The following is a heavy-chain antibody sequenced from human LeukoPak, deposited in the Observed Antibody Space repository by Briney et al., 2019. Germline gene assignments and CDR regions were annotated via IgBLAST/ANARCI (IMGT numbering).Heavy chain of an antibody. CDR3: ARERHTHKNSRSWVAYYYYYMDV. D-gene: IGHD6-13*01. CDR1: GGTFSSYA. V-gene: IGHV1-69*13. CDR2: IIPIFGTA. Sequence: GASVKVSCKASGGTFSSYAISWVRQAPGQGLKWMGGIIPIFGTANYAQKFQGRVTITADESTSTAYMELSSLRSEDTAVYYCARERHTHKNSRSWVAYYYYYMDVWGKGTTVTVSS. J-gene: IGHJ6*03.